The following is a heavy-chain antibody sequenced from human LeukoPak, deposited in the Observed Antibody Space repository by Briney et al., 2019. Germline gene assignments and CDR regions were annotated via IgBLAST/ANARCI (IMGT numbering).Heavy chain of an antibody. V-gene: IGHV1-69*01. J-gene: IGHJ4*02. D-gene: IGHD1-1*01. CDR2: IIPIFGTA. CDR3: ARLMTNWNDVDY. Sequence: SVKVSCKASGGTFSSYAISWVRQAPGQGLEWMGGIIPIFGTANYAQKFQGRVTITADESTSTAYMELSSLRSEDTAVYYCARLMTNWNDVDYWGQGTLATVSS. CDR1: GGTFSSYA.